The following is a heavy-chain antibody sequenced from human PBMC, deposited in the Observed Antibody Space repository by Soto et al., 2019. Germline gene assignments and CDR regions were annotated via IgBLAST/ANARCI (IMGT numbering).Heavy chain of an antibody. CDR1: GGSISSGGYY. V-gene: IGHV4-31*03. Sequence: PSETLSLTCTVPGGSISSGGYYWSWIRQHPGKGLEWIGYIYYSGSTYYNPSLKSRVTISVDTSKNQFSLKLSSVTAADTAVYYCARAAYGDYFNFDYWGQGTLVTVSS. J-gene: IGHJ4*02. CDR3: ARAAYGDYFNFDY. CDR2: IYYSGST. D-gene: IGHD4-17*01.